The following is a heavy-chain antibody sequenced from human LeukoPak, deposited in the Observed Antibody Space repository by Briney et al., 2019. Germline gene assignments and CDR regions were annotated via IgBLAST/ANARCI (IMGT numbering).Heavy chain of an antibody. D-gene: IGHD4-17*01. J-gene: IGHJ3*02. CDR2: INHSGSA. Sequence: SETLSLTCAVYGGSFSGYYWSWIRQPPGKGLEWIGEINHSGSADYNPSLKSRVTISADTSKNHFSLKLSSVTAADTAVYFCAMTTVTTGRSSFDIWAQGTMVTVSS. CDR3: AMTTVTTGRSSFDI. V-gene: IGHV4-34*01. CDR1: GGSFSGYY.